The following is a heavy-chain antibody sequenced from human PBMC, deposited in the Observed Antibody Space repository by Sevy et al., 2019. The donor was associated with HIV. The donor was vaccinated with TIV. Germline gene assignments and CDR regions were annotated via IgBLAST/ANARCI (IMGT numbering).Heavy chain of an antibody. CDR3: ASGTRASDRAFDI. J-gene: IGHJ3*02. V-gene: IGHV3-30-3*01. D-gene: IGHD4-17*01. Sequence: GGSLRLSCAASGFTFSSYAMHWVRQAPGKGLEWVAVISFDGSNKYYADSVRGRFTISRDNSKNTLYLQMNSLRAEDTAVYYCASGTRASDRAFDIWGQGTMVTVSS. CDR2: ISFDGSNK. CDR1: GFTFSSYA.